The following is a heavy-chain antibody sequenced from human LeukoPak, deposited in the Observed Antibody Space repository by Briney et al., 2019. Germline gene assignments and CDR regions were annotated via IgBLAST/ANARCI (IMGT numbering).Heavy chain of an antibody. CDR3: ESRIRYSSYAVLDWFDP. CDR2: INPNSGGT. V-gene: IGHV1-2*06. CDR1: GYTFTGNH. Sequence: GASVKVSCKASGYTFTGNHMHWVRQAPGKGLEWIGLINPNSGGTNYAQKFQGRVTMTRDTSISTAYMELSRLRSDDTALYHSESRIRYSSYAVLDWFDPWGQGTLVTVSS. D-gene: IGHD6-6*01. J-gene: IGHJ5*02.